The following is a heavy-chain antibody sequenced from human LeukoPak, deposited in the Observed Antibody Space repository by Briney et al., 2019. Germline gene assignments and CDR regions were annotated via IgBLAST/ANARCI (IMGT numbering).Heavy chain of an antibody. J-gene: IGHJ4*02. V-gene: IGHV3-48*01. CDR1: GFTFSSYS. D-gene: IGHD3-22*01. CDR2: ITGHSSTI. Sequence: GGSLRLSCAASGFTFSSYSMNWVRQAPGKGLEWVSYITGHSSTIYYADSVKGRFTISRDNAKNSVYLQMNSLRAEDTAVYYCARVGYYDSSGPGMIFDYWGQGTLVTVSS. CDR3: ARVGYYDSSGPGMIFDY.